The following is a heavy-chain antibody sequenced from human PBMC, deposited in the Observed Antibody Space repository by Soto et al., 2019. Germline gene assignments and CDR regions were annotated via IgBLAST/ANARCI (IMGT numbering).Heavy chain of an antibody. D-gene: IGHD6-13*01. J-gene: IGHJ4*02. CDR2: IHYSGST. CDR3: ARGSAAGTKSPFDY. Sequence: SKTLSLTCTVSGCSISGYYWRWTRQSPGKGLEWIGYIHYSGSTNYNPSLKSRVTISVDTSKNQLSLKLSSVTAADTAVYYCARGSAAGTKSPFDYWGQGTLVTVS. V-gene: IGHV4-59*01. CDR1: GCSISGYY.